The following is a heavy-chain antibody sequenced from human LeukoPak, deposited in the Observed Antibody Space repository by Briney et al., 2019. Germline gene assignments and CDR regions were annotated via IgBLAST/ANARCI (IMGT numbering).Heavy chain of an antibody. CDR2: INPSGGST. D-gene: IGHD4-23*01. J-gene: IGHJ6*02. V-gene: IGHV1-46*01. CDR3: ARDGGNVHYYYYGMDV. Sequence: EASVEVSCKASGYTFTSYYMHWVRQAPGQGLEWMGIINPSGGSTSYAQKFQGRVTMTRDTSTSTVYMELSSLRSEDTAVYYCARDGGNVHYYYYGMDVWGQGTTVTVSS. CDR1: GYTFTSYY.